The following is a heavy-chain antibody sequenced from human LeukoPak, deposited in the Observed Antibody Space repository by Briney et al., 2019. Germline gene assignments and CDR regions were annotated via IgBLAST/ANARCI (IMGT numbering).Heavy chain of an antibody. CDR2: IYPGDSDT. CDR1: GYTFATYW. J-gene: IGHJ4*02. CDR3: ARHYYDSSGQYCDY. Sequence: GESLKISCKGSGYTFATYWIGWVRQMPGKGLERMGIIYPGDSDTRYSPSFQGQVTFSADKSISTAYLQWSTLKASDTAMYYCARHYYDSSGQYCDYWGQGTLVTVSS. V-gene: IGHV5-51*01. D-gene: IGHD3-22*01.